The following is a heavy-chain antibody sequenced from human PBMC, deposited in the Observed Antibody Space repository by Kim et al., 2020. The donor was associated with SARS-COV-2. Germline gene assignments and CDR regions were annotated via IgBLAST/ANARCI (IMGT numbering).Heavy chain of an antibody. CDR2: IWYDGSNK. V-gene: IGHV3-33*01. CDR1: GFTFSSYG. Sequence: GGSLRLSCAASGFTFSSYGMHWVRQAPGKGLEWVAVIWYDGSNKYYADSVKGRFTISRDNSKNTLYLQMNSLRAEDTAVYYCARDKLNIAAAGSPFDYWGQGTLVTVSS. D-gene: IGHD6-13*01. J-gene: IGHJ4*02. CDR3: ARDKLNIAAAGSPFDY.